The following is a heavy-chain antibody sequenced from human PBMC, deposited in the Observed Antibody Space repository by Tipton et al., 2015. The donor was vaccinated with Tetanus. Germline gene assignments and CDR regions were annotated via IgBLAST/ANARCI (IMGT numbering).Heavy chain of an antibody. CDR3: AREGAPRAFDI. J-gene: IGHJ3*02. CDR2: IHYSGST. CDR1: GDSISSGGHY. Sequence: TLSLTCSVSGDSISSGGHYWGWIRQHPGKGLEWIGNIHYSGSTFYNPSLKSRVTISVDTSKNQFSLKLNSVTAADTAVYYCAREGAPRAFDIWGQGTKVTVSP. V-gene: IGHV4-31*03.